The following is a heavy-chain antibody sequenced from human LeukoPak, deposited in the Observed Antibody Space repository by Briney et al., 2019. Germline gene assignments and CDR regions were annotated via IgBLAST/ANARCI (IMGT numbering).Heavy chain of an antibody. V-gene: IGHV1-69*05. Sequence: SVKVSCKASGGTFSSYAISWVRQAPGQGLEWMGGIIPIFGTANYAQKFQGRVTITTDESTSTAYMELRSLRSDDTAVYYCARVGAIAAAGFGDYWGQGTLVTVSS. CDR1: GGTFSSYA. J-gene: IGHJ4*02. CDR3: ARVGAIAAAGFGDY. CDR2: IIPIFGTA. D-gene: IGHD6-13*01.